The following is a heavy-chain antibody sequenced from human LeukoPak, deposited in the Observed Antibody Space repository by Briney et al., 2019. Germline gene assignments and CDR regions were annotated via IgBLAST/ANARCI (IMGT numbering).Heavy chain of an antibody. CDR3: AKDSSYNHGGAFDI. Sequence: GGSLRLSCTASGFTFNSYGIHWVRQAPGKGLEWVAVIWYDGSNKYYADSVKGRFTISRDNSKNTLYLQMNSLRAEDTAMYYCAKDSSYNHGGAFDIWGQGTMVTVSS. CDR2: IWYDGSNK. V-gene: IGHV3-33*06. J-gene: IGHJ3*02. D-gene: IGHD6-6*01. CDR1: GFTFNSYG.